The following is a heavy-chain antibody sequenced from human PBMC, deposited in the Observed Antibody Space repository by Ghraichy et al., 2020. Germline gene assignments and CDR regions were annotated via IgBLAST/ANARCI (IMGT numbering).Heavy chain of an antibody. CDR2: ISNDGSDK. J-gene: IGHJ3*02. Sequence: GESLNISCAASGVTFSSYRMHWVRQAPGKGLEWVAIISNDGSDKYYADSVKGRFTISRDNSKNTLSLQMNSLRAEDTAVYYCAKIRTTGTGDAFDIWGQGTMVTVSS. CDR1: GVTFSSYR. D-gene: IGHD3-9*01. CDR3: AKIRTTGTGDAFDI. V-gene: IGHV3-30*18.